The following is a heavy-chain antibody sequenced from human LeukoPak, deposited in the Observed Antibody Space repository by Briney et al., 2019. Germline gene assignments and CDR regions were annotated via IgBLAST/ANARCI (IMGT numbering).Heavy chain of an antibody. CDR2: ITSDGSST. V-gene: IGHV3-74*01. D-gene: IGHD1-26*01. Sequence: PGGSLRLSCTASGFTFSSYWMRWVRQAPGKGLEWVSRITSDGSSTSHADSVKGRFTISRDNAKNTLYLQMNSLRAEDTAVYYCSRGVGATDSWGQGTLVTVSS. J-gene: IGHJ4*02. CDR1: GFTFSSYW. CDR3: SRGVGATDS.